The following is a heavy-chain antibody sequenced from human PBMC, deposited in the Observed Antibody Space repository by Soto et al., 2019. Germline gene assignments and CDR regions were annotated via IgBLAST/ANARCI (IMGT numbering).Heavy chain of an antibody. CDR3: ARGGVGSFDY. Sequence: EVQLVESGGGLVQPGGSLRLSCAASGFILSNYWIHWVRLVPGRGLVWISHITKDGNSLSYADSVKGRFTISRDNAKNTVYLQMNGLRAEDTAVYYCARGGVGSFDYWGQGSLVTVSS. CDR1: GFILSNYW. CDR2: ITKDGNSL. J-gene: IGHJ4*02. D-gene: IGHD2-2*03. V-gene: IGHV3-74*01.